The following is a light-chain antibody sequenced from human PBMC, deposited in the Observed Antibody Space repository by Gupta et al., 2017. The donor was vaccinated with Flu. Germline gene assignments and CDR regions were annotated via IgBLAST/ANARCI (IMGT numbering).Light chain of an antibody. Sequence: ATLSLSPGERATLSCRASQSVSSYLAWYQQKPGQAPRLLIYDASNRATGIPARFRGSGSGTDFTLTISSLEPEDFAVYYCQQRSNWPPITFGPGTKVDIK. CDR3: QQRSNWPPIT. CDR1: QSVSSY. V-gene: IGKV3-11*01. J-gene: IGKJ3*01. CDR2: DAS.